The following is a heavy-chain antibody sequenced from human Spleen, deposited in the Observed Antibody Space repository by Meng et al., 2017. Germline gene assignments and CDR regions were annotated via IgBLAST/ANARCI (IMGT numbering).Heavy chain of an antibody. J-gene: IGHJ6*02. Sequence: GGSLRLSCAASGFTFSTYAMHWVRQAPGKGLEWVALISYDGSNNYYVDSVKGRFTISRDNSKNTLYLQMNSLRPEDTAVYYCARGGYCSGGICMYYYYYGMDVWGRGTTVTVSS. CDR2: ISYDGSNN. CDR1: GFTFSTYA. V-gene: IGHV3-30*04. D-gene: IGHD2-15*01. CDR3: ARGGYCSGGICMYYYYYGMDV.